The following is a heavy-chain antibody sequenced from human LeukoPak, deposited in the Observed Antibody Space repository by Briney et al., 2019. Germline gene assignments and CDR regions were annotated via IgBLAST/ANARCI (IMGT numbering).Heavy chain of an antibody. CDR2: ISVDGRLT. CDR3: ARRVGGTPDY. V-gene: IGHV3-23*01. D-gene: IGHD1-26*01. Sequence: PGGSLRLSCAASGFLISSDVVTWVRQAPGKGLEWVSAISVDGRLTDYADSVKGRFTISRDNSKNTVFLQMSGLRVEDTALYFCARRVGGTPDYGGRGTLVTVSS. CDR1: GFLISSDV. J-gene: IGHJ4*02.